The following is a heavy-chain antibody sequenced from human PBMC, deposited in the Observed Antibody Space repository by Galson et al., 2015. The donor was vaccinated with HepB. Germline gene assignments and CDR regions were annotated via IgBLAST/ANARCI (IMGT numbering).Heavy chain of an antibody. D-gene: IGHD1/OR15-1a*01. CDR3: ARGWNSGLDY. J-gene: IGHJ4*02. Sequence: SLRLSCAASGFSFSDSYMSWIRQAPGKGLEWISFISSSGSYTNYAAALKGRSIISRDNAKKTLHLQMNSLRVDDTAIYYCARGWNSGLDYWGRGALVTVS. CDR1: GFSFSDSY. V-gene: IGHV3-11*06. CDR2: ISSSGSYT.